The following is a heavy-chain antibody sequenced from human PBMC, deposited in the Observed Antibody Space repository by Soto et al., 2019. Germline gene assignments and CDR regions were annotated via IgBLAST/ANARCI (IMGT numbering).Heavy chain of an antibody. V-gene: IGHV4-4*07. CDR3: ARTYSSGWRRSWFDP. CDR1: GGSISSYY. D-gene: IGHD6-19*01. Sequence: SETLSLTCTVSGGSISSYYWSWIRQPAGKGLEWIGRIYTSGSTNYNPSLKSRVTMSVDTSKNQFSLKLSSVTAADTAVYYCARTYSSGWRRSWFDPWGQGTLVTVSS. J-gene: IGHJ5*02. CDR2: IYTSGST.